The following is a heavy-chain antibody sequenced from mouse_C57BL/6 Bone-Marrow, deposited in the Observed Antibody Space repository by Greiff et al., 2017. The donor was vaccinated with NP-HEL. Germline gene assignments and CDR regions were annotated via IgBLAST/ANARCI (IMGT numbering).Heavy chain of an antibody. CDR2: ISSGGDYI. CDR3: TRDRHDGAFAY. D-gene: IGHD2-3*01. CDR1: GFTFSSYA. Sequence: EVMLVESGEGLVKPGGSLKLSCAASGFTFSSYAMSWVRQTPEKRLEWVAYISSGGDYIYYADTVKGRFTISRDNARNTLYLQMSSLKSEDTAMYYCTRDRHDGAFAYWGQGTLVTVSA. J-gene: IGHJ3*01. V-gene: IGHV5-9-1*02.